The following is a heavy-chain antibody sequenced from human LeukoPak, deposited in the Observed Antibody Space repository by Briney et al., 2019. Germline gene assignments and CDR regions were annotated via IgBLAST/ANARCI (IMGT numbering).Heavy chain of an antibody. J-gene: IGHJ6*02. CDR1: GYTFTSYG. CDR3: ARVLGGYSSGRTYYYYYGMDV. V-gene: IGHV1-18*01. CDR2: ISAYNGNT. Sequence: ASVKVSCKASGYTFTSYGISWVRQAPGQGLEWMGWISAYNGNTNYAQKLQGRVTMTTDTSTSTAYMELRSLRSDDTAVYYCARVLGGYSSGRTYYYYYGMDVWGQGTTVTVSS. D-gene: IGHD6-19*01.